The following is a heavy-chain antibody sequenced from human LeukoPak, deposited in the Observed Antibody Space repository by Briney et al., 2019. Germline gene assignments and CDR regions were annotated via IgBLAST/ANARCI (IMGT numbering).Heavy chain of an antibody. J-gene: IGHJ5*02. D-gene: IGHD6-13*01. Sequence: ASVRVSCKASGYTFTGYYMHWVRQAPGQGLEWMGRINPNSGGTNYAQKFQGRVTMTRDTSISTAYMELSRLRSDDTAVYYCARDKSGAAGTGWFDPWGQGTLVTVSS. V-gene: IGHV1-2*06. CDR2: INPNSGGT. CDR1: GYTFTGYY. CDR3: ARDKSGAAGTGWFDP.